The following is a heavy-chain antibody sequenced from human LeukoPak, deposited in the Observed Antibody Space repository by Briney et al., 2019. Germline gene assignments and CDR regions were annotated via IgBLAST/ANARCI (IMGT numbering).Heavy chain of an antibody. CDR1: GYTLTELS. J-gene: IGHJ3*02. CDR2: FDPEDGET. CDR3: ATADWNKLAYDI. V-gene: IGHV1-24*01. Sequence: ASVKVSCKVSGYTLTELSMHWVRQAPRKGLEWMGGFDPEDGETIYAQKFQGRVTMTEDTSTDTAYMELSSLRSEDTAVYYCATADWNKLAYDIWGQGTMVTVSS. D-gene: IGHD1/OR15-1a*01.